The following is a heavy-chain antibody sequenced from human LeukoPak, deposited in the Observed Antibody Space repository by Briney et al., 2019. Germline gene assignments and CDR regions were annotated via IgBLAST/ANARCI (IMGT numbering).Heavy chain of an antibody. D-gene: IGHD3-10*01. V-gene: IGHV1-46*01. CDR1: GYTFTSYY. Sequence: EASVKVSCKSSGYTFTSYYMYWVRQAPGQGLEWMGIINPSGGSTSYAQKFQGRVTMTRDTSTSTVYMELSSLRSEDTAVYYCARDSGMIRGTVDYWGQGTLVTVSS. J-gene: IGHJ4*02. CDR2: INPSGGST. CDR3: ARDSGMIRGTVDY.